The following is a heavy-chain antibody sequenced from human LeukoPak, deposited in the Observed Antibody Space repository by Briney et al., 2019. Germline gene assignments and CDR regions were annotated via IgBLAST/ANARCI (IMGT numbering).Heavy chain of an antibody. J-gene: IGHJ4*02. CDR1: GDSISSSNYY. D-gene: IGHD6-19*01. CDR3: VKAAVAVDY. Sequence: SETLSLTCIVSGDSISSSNYYWGWIRQPPGKGLEWIGSIYYTGTTYSNPPLKSRVTISVDTSKNQFSLRLTSVTAADTAVYYCVKAAVAVDYWGQGTLVTVSS. V-gene: IGHV4-39*07. CDR2: IYYTGTT.